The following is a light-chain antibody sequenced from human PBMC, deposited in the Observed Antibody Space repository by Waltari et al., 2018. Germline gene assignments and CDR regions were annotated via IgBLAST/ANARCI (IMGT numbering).Light chain of an antibody. J-gene: IGKJ4*01. Sequence: EIVLTQSPATLSVSPGERATLSCRASQRVRSYLAWHQQKSGQAPRLPIYDASNRATGIPARFSGGGSGTDFTLTISSLEPEHFAVYYCQQRSDWLLTFGGGTKVEIK. V-gene: IGKV3-11*01. CDR1: QRVRSY. CDR2: DAS. CDR3: QQRSDWLLT.